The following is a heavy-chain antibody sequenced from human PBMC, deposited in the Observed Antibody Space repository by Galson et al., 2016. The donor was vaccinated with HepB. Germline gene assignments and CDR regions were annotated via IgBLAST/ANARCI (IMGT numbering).Heavy chain of an antibody. CDR1: GFTFSNYG. J-gene: IGHJ4*02. Sequence: SLRLSCAASGFTFSNYGTHWVRQAPGKGLEWVAVIWYDGSEKYYADSVKGRFTISRDNSKNTLHLQMNSLRAEDTAVYYCARIYYEILTGLTPWYYFDSWGQGTLVTVSS. CDR3: ARIYYEILTGLTPWYYFDS. V-gene: IGHV3-33*01. CDR2: IWYDGSEK. D-gene: IGHD3-9*01.